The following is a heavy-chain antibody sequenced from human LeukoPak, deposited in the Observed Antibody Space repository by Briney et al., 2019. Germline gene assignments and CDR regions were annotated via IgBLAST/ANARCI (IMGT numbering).Heavy chain of an antibody. J-gene: IGHJ4*02. Sequence: GGSLRLSCAASEFTFSSFGMHWVRQAPGKGLEWVAFIRSDESNKSYTVSVKGRFTISRDTSKNTLYSQMNSLRTEDTAVYYCATDLIDWGQGTLVTVSS. CDR2: IRSDESNK. V-gene: IGHV3-30*02. CDR1: EFTFSSFG. CDR3: ATDLID.